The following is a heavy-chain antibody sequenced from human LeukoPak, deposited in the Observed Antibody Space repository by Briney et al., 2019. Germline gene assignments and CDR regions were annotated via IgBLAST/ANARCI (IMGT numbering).Heavy chain of an antibody. D-gene: IGHD1-26*01. V-gene: IGHV4-34*01. CDR2: IYYSGST. Sequence: SETLSLTCAVYGGSFSGYYWGWIRQPPGKGLEWIGSIYYSGSTYYNPSLKSRVTISVDTSKNQFSLKLSSVTAADTAVYYCAKVGATPHYYYMDVWGKGTTVTISS. CDR1: GGSFSGYY. J-gene: IGHJ6*03. CDR3: AKVGATPHYYYMDV.